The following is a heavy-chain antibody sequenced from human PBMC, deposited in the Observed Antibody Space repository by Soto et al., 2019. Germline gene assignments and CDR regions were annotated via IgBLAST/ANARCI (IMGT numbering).Heavy chain of an antibody. CDR3: ARESRLGYCSGGSCPQLCLFDY. J-gene: IGHJ4*02. CDR2: IYHSGST. Sequence: SETLSLTCAVSGGSISSSNWWSWVRQPPGKGLEWIGEIYHSGSTNYNPSLKSRVTISVDKSKNQFSLKLSSVTAADTAVYYCARESRLGYCSGGSCPQLCLFDYWGQGTLVTVSS. CDR1: GGSISSSNW. D-gene: IGHD2-15*01. V-gene: IGHV4-4*02.